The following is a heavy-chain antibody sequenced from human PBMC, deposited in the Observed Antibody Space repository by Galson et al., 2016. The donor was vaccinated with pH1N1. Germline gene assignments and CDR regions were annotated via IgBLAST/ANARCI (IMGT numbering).Heavy chain of an antibody. Sequence: SVKVSCKASRDTFSNYAISWVRQTPGHGLEWMGGIIPVLDIRNYARKFQDRLTIIADVSTSTAYMQLSSLTSEDTAVYYCARAIFCGSDCSSGEGHWGQGTLITVSS. CDR1: RDTFSNYA. CDR2: IIPVLDIR. V-gene: IGHV1-69*10. J-gene: IGHJ4*02. CDR3: ARAIFCGSDCSSGEGH. D-gene: IGHD2-21*02.